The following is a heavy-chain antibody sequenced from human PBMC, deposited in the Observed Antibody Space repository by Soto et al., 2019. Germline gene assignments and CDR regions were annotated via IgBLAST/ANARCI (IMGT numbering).Heavy chain of an antibody. J-gene: IGHJ6*02. CDR2: IDPSDSYT. CDR3: ARHEGSSSRYYGMDV. V-gene: IGHV5-10-1*01. CDR1: GYSFTSYW. D-gene: IGHD6-6*01. Sequence: GESLKISCKGSGYSFTSYWISWVRQMPGKGLEWMGRIDPSDSYTNYSPSFQGHVTISADKPISTAYLQWSSRKASDTAMYYCARHEGSSSRYYGMDVWGQGTTVTVSS.